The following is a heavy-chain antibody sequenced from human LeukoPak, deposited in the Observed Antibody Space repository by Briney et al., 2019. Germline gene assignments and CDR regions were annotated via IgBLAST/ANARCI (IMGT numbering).Heavy chain of an antibody. Sequence: GGSLRLSCAASGFTFSNYAMSWVRQAPGKGLEWVSTINSGGTTYYADSVKGRFTISRDNSKNTLYLQMNSLRAEDTAAYYCARSRRVGGVIVPFDYWGQGTLVIVSS. CDR3: ARSRRVGGVIVPFDY. J-gene: IGHJ4*02. CDR1: GFTFSNYA. V-gene: IGHV3-23*01. D-gene: IGHD3-16*02. CDR2: INSGGTT.